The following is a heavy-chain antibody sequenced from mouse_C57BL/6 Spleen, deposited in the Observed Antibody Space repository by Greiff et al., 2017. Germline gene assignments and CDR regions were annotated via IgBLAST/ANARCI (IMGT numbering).Heavy chain of an antibody. V-gene: IGHV1-15*01. CDR2: IDPETGGT. Sequence: VQLQQSGAELVRPGASVTLSCKASGYTFTDYEMHWGKQTPVHGLEWIGAIDPETGGTAYNQKFKGKAILTADKSSSTAYMELHSQTSEDSAVYCCTRGDYGDFGYWGQGTTLTVSS. CDR3: TRGDYGDFGY. D-gene: IGHD1-1*02. CDR1: GYTFTDYE. J-gene: IGHJ2*01.